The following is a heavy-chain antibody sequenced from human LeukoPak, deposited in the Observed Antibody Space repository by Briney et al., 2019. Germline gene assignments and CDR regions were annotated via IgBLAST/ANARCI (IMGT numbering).Heavy chain of an antibody. V-gene: IGHV4-59*01. CDR2: IYYSGST. Sequence: SETLSLTCTVSGGSISPFYWSWLRQPPGKGLEWIGYIYYSGSTNYNPSLKSRVTISVDTSKNQFSLKLASVTAADTAIYYCARGAGWYNYWGQGTLVTVSS. J-gene: IGHJ4*02. CDR3: ARGAGWYNY. D-gene: IGHD6-19*01. CDR1: GGSISPFY.